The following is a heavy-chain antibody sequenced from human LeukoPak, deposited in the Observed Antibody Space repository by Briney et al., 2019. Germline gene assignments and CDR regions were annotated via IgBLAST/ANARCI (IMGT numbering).Heavy chain of an antibody. CDR3: ARGRGVVVTRFDY. V-gene: IGHV4-34*01. Sequence: PSETLSLTCAVYGGSFSGYYWSWIRQPPGKGLEWIGEINHSGSTNYNPSLKSRVTMSVDTSKNQFSLKLSSVTAADTAVYYCARGRGVVVTRFDYWGQGTLVTVSS. D-gene: IGHD3-22*01. CDR2: INHSGST. J-gene: IGHJ4*02. CDR1: GGSFSGYY.